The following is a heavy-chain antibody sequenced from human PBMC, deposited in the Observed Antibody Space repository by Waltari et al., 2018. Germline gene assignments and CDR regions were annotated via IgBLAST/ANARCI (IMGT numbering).Heavy chain of an antibody. J-gene: IGHJ4*02. V-gene: IGHV4-39*01. CDR2: IYYSGST. CDR3: ARQGREYYFDY. Sequence: QLQLQESGPGLVQPSETLSLTCTSSGGPISSGSYYWVWIRQPPGKGLAWIGSIYYSGSTYYNPSLKSRVTISVDTSKNQFSLKLSSVTAADTAVYYCARQGREYYFDYWGQGTLVTVSS. CDR1: GGPISSGSYY. D-gene: IGHD3-10*01.